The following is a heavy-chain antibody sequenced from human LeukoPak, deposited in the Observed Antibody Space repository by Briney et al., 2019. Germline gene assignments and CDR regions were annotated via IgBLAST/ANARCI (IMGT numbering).Heavy chain of an antibody. V-gene: IGHV4-59*01. CDR1: GGSISSYY. Sequence: PSETLSLTCTVSGGSISSYYWTWIRQPPGKGLEWIGYIYYSGSSNYNPSLKSRVTISVDTSKNQFSLKLSSVTAADTAVYYCARVGSYLVYYDAFDIWGQRTMVTVSS. D-gene: IGHD1-26*01. J-gene: IGHJ3*02. CDR2: IYYSGSS. CDR3: ARVGSYLVYYDAFDI.